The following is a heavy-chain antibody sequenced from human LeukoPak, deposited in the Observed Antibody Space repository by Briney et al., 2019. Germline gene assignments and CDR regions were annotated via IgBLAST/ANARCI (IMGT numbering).Heavy chain of an antibody. D-gene: IGHD5-24*01. V-gene: IGHV3-74*01. J-gene: IGHJ2*01. CDR2: ISGDGGST. CDR1: GFPFSSSW. Sequence: GGSLRLSCAASGFPFSSSWVHWVRQAPGKGLVWVSRISGDGGSTEYVDSVKGRFAISRDNAKNTLYLQMNSLRAEDTALYYCAKVEMATIRSWYFDLWGRGTLVTVSS. CDR3: AKVEMATIRSWYFDL.